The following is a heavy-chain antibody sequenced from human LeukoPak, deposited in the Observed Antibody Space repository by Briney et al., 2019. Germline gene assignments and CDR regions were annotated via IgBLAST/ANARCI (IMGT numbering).Heavy chain of an antibody. Sequence: GASVKVSCKASGYTFTGYYMHWVRQAPGQGLEWVGRINPNSGATDYAQKFRAGVTLTRDTTTNTVYMELSSLRSDDTAVYYCARDGSHWSSFHYWGQGTLVIVSS. D-gene: IGHD6-19*01. V-gene: IGHV1-2*06. CDR2: INPNSGAT. CDR1: GYTFTGYY. J-gene: IGHJ4*02. CDR3: ARDGSHWSSFHY.